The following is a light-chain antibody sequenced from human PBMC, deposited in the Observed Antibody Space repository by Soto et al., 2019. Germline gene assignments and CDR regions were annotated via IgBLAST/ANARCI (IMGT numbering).Light chain of an antibody. CDR3: QQRSNWPPIT. CDR2: GAS. Sequence: EIVMTQSPATLSVSPGGRATLSCRASQSIGDTLAWYQQKPGQAPRLLIYGASTRATGIPARFSGSGSGTDFTLTISSLEPEDFAVYYCQQRSNWPPITFGQGTRLEIK. J-gene: IGKJ5*01. V-gene: IGKV3-15*01. CDR1: QSIGDT.